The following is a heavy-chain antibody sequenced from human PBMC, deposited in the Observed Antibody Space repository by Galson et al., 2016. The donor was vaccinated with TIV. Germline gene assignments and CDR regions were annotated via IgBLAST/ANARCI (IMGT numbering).Heavy chain of an antibody. J-gene: IGHJ6*02. CDR1: GFTFSSCG. V-gene: IGHV3-33*01. Sequence: PRLSCAASGFTFSSCGMHWVRQAPGKGLEWVAVVKGRFTISRDNSKNTLYLQMNSLRAEDTAVYYCARDPGVAAAVYSYYGMDVWGHGTTVTVSS. CDR3: ARDPGVAAAVYSYYGMDV. D-gene: IGHD2-2*01. CDR2: V.